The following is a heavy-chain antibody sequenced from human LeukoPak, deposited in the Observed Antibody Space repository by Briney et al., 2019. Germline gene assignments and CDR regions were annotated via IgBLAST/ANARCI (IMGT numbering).Heavy chain of an antibody. CDR2: ISGSGVST. J-gene: IGHJ3*02. CDR3: AKGLGDFGRTGAFDI. V-gene: IGHV3-23*01. D-gene: IGHD2-21*02. Sequence: GGSLRLSCAASGFTFSSYAMSWVRQAPGKGLEWVSAISGSGVSTYSADSVKGRFTISRDNSRNTLYLQMNSLRAEDTVVYYCAKGLGDFGRTGAFDIWGQGTMVTVSS. CDR1: GFTFSSYA.